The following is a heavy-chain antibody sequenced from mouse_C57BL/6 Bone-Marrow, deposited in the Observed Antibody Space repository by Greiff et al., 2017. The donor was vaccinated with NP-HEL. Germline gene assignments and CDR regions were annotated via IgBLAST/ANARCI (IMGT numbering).Heavy chain of an antibody. CDR2: IYPGSGST. V-gene: IGHV1-55*01. D-gene: IGHD2-4*01. CDR1: GYTFTSYW. Sequence: VQLQQPGAELVKPGASVKMSCKASGYTFTSYWITWVKQRPGQGLEWIGDIYPGSGSTNYNEKFKSKATLTVDTSSSTAYMQLSSLTSEDSAVYYCASHDYDDAWFAYWGQGTLVTVSA. J-gene: IGHJ3*01. CDR3: ASHDYDDAWFAY.